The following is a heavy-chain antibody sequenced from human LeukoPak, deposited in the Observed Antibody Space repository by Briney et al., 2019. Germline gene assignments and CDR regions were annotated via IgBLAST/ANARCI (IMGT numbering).Heavy chain of an antibody. CDR1: GGSISSGGYS. CDR2: IYHSGST. CDR3: ASFFSSYGYDY. J-gene: IGHJ4*02. Sequence: PSETLSLTCAVSGGSISSGGYSWSWIRQPRGRGLEWIGYIYHSGSTYYNPSLKSRVTISVDRSKNQFSLKLSSVTAADTAVYYCASFFSSYGYDYWGQGTLVTVSS. V-gene: IGHV4-30-2*01. D-gene: IGHD5-18*01.